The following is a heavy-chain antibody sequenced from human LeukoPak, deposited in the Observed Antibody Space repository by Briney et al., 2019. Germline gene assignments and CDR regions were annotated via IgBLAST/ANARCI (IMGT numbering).Heavy chain of an antibody. CDR2: IYYSGST. Sequence: SETLSLTCTVSGGSISSSSYYWGWIRQPPGKGLEWIGSIYYSGSTYYNPSLKSRVTISVDTSKNQFSLKLSSVTAADTAVYYCARATRDFDWLGDAFDIWGQGTMVTVSS. V-gene: IGHV4-39*07. CDR3: ARATRDFDWLGDAFDI. J-gene: IGHJ3*02. D-gene: IGHD3-9*01. CDR1: GGSISSSSYY.